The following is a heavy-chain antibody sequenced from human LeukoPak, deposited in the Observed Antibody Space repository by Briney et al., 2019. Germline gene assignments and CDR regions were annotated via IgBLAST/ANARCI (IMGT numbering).Heavy chain of an antibody. V-gene: IGHV1-2*02. Sequence: GASVKVSCKASGYTFINYYIHWVRQAPGQGLEWMGWVNPNSGDTKFAPKFQGRVTMTRDTSISTAYMDLRSLRSDDTAVFHRARGNSAMGVFAYHLDFWGQGTVVTVSP. CDR1: GYTFINYY. D-gene: IGHD5-18*01. CDR3: ARGNSAMGVFAYHLDF. CDR2: VNPNSGDT. J-gene: IGHJ4*02.